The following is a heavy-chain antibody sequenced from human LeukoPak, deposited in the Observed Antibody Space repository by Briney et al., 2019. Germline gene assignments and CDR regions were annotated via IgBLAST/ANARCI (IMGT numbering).Heavy chain of an antibody. V-gene: IGHV1-18*01. J-gene: IGHJ4*02. CDR2: ISAYNGNT. D-gene: IGHD6-19*01. Sequence: ASVKVSCKASGYTFTSYGISWVRQAPGQGLEWMGWISAYNGNTNYAQKLQGRVTMTTDTSASTAYMELRSLRSDDTAVYYCASDPSSGWPLDYWGQGTLVTVSS. CDR3: ASDPSSGWPLDY. CDR1: GYTFTSYG.